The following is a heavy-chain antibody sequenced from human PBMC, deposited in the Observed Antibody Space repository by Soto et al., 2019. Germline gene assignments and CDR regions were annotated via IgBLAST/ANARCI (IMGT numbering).Heavy chain of an antibody. D-gene: IGHD3-22*01. CDR1: GFTFSSYA. CDR2: ISYDGSNK. V-gene: IGHV3-30-3*01. Sequence: GGSLRLSCAASGFTFSSYAMHWVRQAPGKGLEWVAVISYDGSNKYYADSVKGRFTISRDNSKNTLYLQMNSLRAEDTAVYYCARDHRRHPNYYDSSGDYGMDVWGQGTTVTVSS. CDR3: ARDHRRHPNYYDSSGDYGMDV. J-gene: IGHJ6*02.